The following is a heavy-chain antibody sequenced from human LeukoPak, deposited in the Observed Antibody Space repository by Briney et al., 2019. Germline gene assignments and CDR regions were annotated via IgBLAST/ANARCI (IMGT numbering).Heavy chain of an antibody. CDR1: GDSISSYY. J-gene: IGHJ5*02. V-gene: IGHV4-4*07. D-gene: IGHD3-10*01. CDR3: ASSQLWSYCLQFDP. CDR2: IYGSGST. Sequence: PSETLSLTCTVSGDSISSYYWSWVRQPAGKGLEWIRRIYGSGSTNYNPSLKSRVTMSVDTSKNQFSLRLTSVSAADPAVYYCASSQLWSYCLQFDPWGQRTLGTVSS.